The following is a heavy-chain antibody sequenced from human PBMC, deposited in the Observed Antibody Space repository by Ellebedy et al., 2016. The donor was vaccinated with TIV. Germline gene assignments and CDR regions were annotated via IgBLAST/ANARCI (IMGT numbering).Heavy chain of an antibody. V-gene: IGHV4-30-2*01. D-gene: IGHD3-10*01. J-gene: IGHJ4*02. CDR1: GGSISSGGYS. Sequence: SETLSLXXAVSGGSISSGGYSWSWIRQPPGKGLEWIGYIYHSGSTYYNPSLKSRVTISVDRSKNQFSLKLSSVTAADTAVYYCARVIHYYGSGDTRTYYFDYWGQGTLVTVSS. CDR2: IYHSGST. CDR3: ARVIHYYGSGDTRTYYFDY.